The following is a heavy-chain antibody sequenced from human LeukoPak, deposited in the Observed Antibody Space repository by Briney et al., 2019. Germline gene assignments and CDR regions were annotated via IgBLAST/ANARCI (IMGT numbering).Heavy chain of an antibody. CDR3: ARDHVDQNYFDY. CDR1: GYTFTSYD. CDR2: MNPNSGNT. V-gene: IGHV1-8*03. Sequence: ASVKVSCKASGYTFTSYDINWVRQATGQGLEWMGWMNPNSGNTGYAQKFQGRVTITRNTSISTAYMELSRLRSDDTAVYYCARDHVDQNYFDYWGQGTLVTVSS. D-gene: IGHD3/OR15-3a*01. J-gene: IGHJ4*02.